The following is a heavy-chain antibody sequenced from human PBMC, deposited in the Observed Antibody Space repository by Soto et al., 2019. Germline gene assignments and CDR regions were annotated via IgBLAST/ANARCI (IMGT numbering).Heavy chain of an antibody. CDR1: GFTFSSYA. D-gene: IGHD5-12*01. J-gene: IGHJ4*02. CDR2: ISGSGGST. CDR3: AKDQSKDGYNLDYFDY. V-gene: IGHV3-23*01. Sequence: GGSLRLSCAASGFTFSSYAMSWARQAPGKGLEWVSAISGSGGSTYYADSVKGRFTISGDNSKNTLYLQMNSLRAEDTAVYYCAKDQSKDGYNLDYFDYWTQGTLVTVSS.